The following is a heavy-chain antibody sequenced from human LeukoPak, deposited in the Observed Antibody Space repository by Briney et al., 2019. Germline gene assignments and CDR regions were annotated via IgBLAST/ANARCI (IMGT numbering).Heavy chain of an antibody. CDR2: IYYSGST. Sequence: SETLPLTCTVSGGSISSYSWSWIRQPAGKGLEWIGYIYYSGSTNYNPSLKSRVTISVDTSKNQFSLKLSSVTAADTAVYYCATSPRRALANWFDPWGQGTLVTVSS. CDR1: GGSISSYS. D-gene: IGHD3-3*02. J-gene: IGHJ5*02. V-gene: IGHV4-59*01. CDR3: ATSPRRALANWFDP.